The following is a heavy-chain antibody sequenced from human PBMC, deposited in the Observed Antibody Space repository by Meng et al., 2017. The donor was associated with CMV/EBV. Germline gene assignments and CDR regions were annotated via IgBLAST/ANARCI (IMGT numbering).Heavy chain of an antibody. J-gene: IGHJ5*02. V-gene: IGHV1-8*01. Sequence: ASAKVSCKASGYTFTSYDINWVRQATGQGLEWMGWMNPNSGNTGYAQKFQGRVTMTRNTSISTAYMELSSLRSEDTAVYYCARGPVVPAAIRYRKNWFDPWGQGTLVTVSS. CDR2: MNPNSGNT. CDR1: GYTFTSYD. CDR3: ARGPVVPAAIRYRKNWFDP. D-gene: IGHD2-2*02.